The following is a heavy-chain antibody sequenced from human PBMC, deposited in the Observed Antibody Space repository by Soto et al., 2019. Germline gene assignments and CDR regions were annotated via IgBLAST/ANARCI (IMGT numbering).Heavy chain of an antibody. J-gene: IGHJ4*02. V-gene: IGHV3-23*01. CDR2: ISRSGRGSA. CDR1: GFTFNSYV. Sequence: LRLSCAASGFTFNSYVMTWVRQAPGEGLEWVSSISRSGRGSAYYADSVKGRFTISRDNSENTLFLQMNNLRDEDTALYYCARGRYLDSSDYWVANLPFDHWGLGTLVNVS. CDR3: ARGRYLDSSDYWVANLPFDH. D-gene: IGHD3-22*01.